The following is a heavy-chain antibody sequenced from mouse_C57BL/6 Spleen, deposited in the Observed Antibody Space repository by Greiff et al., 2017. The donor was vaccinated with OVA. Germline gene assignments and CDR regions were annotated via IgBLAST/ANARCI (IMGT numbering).Heavy chain of an antibody. J-gene: IGHJ4*01. CDR1: GYAFSSSW. Sequence: QVQLKESGPELVKPGASVKISCKASGYAFSSSWMNWVKQRPGKGLEWIGRIYPGDGDTNYNGKFKGKATLTADKSSSTAYMQLSSLTSEDSAVYFCARQRFSYAMDYWGQGTSVTVSS. CDR2: IYPGDGDT. CDR3: ARQRFSYAMDY. V-gene: IGHV1-82*01.